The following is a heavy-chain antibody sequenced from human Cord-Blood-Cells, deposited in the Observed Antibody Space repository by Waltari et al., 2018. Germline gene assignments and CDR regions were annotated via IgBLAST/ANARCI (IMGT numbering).Heavy chain of an antibody. CDR3: AKDIGVDIVLMVYAY. J-gene: IGHJ4*02. Sequence: EVQLVESGGGLVQPGRSLRLSCAASGFTFDDYAMHLVRQAPGKGLEWVSGISWNSGSIGYADSVKCRFTISRDNAKNSLYLQMNSLRAEDTALYYCAKDIGVDIVLMVYAYWGQGTLVTVSS. D-gene: IGHD2-8*01. CDR2: ISWNSGSI. CDR1: GFTFDDYA. V-gene: IGHV3-9*01.